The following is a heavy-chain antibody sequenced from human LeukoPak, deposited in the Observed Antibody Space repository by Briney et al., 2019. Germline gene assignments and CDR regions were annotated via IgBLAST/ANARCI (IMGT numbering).Heavy chain of an antibody. V-gene: IGHV3-30*03. Sequence: GGTLRLSCAASGFTFSSYGMSWVRQAPGKGLEWVAVISYDGSDKFYADSVKGRFTISRDSSKNTLYLQMNSLRPEDTAVYYCARARPSMWIDYWGQGTLVTVSS. CDR1: GFTFSSYG. J-gene: IGHJ4*02. D-gene: IGHD5-12*01. CDR2: ISYDGSDK. CDR3: ARARPSMWIDY.